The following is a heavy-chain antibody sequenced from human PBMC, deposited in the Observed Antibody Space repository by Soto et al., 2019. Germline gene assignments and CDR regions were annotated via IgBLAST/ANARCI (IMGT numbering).Heavy chain of an antibody. D-gene: IGHD5-12*01. CDR1: GFTLSNNY. CDR2: VYSGGST. V-gene: IGHV3-53*01. J-gene: IGHJ4*02. Sequence: EVQLVESGGGLIQPGGSLRLSCAASGFTLSNNYMSWVRQAPGKGLEWVSVVYSGGSTYYADSVKGRFTISRDNPKNTLYLQMNSLSDGDTDVYDCARGSGYDGCDYGGQGTLVTVSS. CDR3: ARGSGYDGCDY.